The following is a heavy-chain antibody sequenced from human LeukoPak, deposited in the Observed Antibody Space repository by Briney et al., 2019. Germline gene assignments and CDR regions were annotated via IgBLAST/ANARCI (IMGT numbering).Heavy chain of an antibody. Sequence: ASVTVSFKSSGYTFTCFYIHWVRQAPGQGLEWMGWISAYNGNTNYTQNLQDRVTVTTDTSTGTAYMELRSLKSDDTAVYYCARDGVAAASFFDYWGQGTLVTVSS. CDR1: GYTFTCFY. V-gene: IGHV1-18*04. J-gene: IGHJ4*02. D-gene: IGHD6-13*01. CDR3: ARDGVAAASFFDY. CDR2: ISAYNGNT.